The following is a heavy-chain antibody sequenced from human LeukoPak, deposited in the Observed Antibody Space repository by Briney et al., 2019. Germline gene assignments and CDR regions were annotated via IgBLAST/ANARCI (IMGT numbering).Heavy chain of an antibody. CDR3: AKDWLAYSSSWYGWFDP. D-gene: IGHD6-13*01. CDR1: GFTFDDYA. CDR2: ISWNSGSI. J-gene: IGHJ5*02. Sequence: PGGSLRLSCAASGFTFDDYAMHWVRQAPGKGLEWVSGISWNSGSIGYADSVKGRFTISRDNAKNSLYLQMNSLRAEDTALYYCAKDWLAYSSSWYGWFDPWGQGTLVTVSS. V-gene: IGHV3-9*01.